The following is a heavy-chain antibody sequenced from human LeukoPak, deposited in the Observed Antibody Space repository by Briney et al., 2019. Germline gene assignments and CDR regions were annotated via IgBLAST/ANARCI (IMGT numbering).Heavy chain of an antibody. CDR2: VNPNTGNS. Sequence: ASVKVSCKTSGYTFIRYDISWVRQATGQGLEWMGWVNPNTGNSFFAQKFQGRVTMTRDTSISTAYMELTSLTSEDTAVYYCARGQVGYCGTSSCYFDPWGQATLVTVSS. J-gene: IGHJ5*02. D-gene: IGHD2-15*01. CDR1: GYTFIRYD. CDR3: ARGQVGYCGTSSCYFDP. V-gene: IGHV1-8*01.